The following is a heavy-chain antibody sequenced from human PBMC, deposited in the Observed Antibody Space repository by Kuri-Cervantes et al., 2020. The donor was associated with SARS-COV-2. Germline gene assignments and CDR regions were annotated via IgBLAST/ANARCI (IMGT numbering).Heavy chain of an antibody. CDR2: ISSSGSTI. CDR1: GFTFSSYE. V-gene: IGHV3-48*03. D-gene: IGHD3-3*01. J-gene: IGHJ4*02. CDR3: ARTYDFWSGYSSALIDY. Sequence: GESLKISCAASGFTFSSYEMNWVRRALGKVLEWVSYISSSGSTIYYADSVKGRFTISRDNAKNSLYLQMNSLRAEDTAVYYCARTYDFWSGYSSALIDYWGQGTLVTVSS.